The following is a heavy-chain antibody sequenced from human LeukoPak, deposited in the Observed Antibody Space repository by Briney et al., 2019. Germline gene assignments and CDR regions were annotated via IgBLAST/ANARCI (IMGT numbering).Heavy chain of an antibody. V-gene: IGHV3-30-3*01. CDR3: ARGIGYRITMIVVVPWYFDY. CDR2: TSYDGSNK. J-gene: IGHJ4*02. CDR1: GFTFSSYA. D-gene: IGHD3-22*01. Sequence: PGGSLRLSCAASGFTFSSYAMHWVRQAPGKGLECAAVTSYDGSNKYYADSVKGRFTISRDNSKNTLYLQMNSLRAEDTAVYYCARGIGYRITMIVVVPWYFDYWGQGTLVTVSS.